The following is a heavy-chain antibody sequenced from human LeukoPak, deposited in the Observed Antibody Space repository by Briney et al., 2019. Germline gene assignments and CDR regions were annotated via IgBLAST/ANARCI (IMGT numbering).Heavy chain of an antibody. J-gene: IGHJ4*02. V-gene: IGHV3-23*01. CDR2: ISGSGGST. D-gene: IGHD2-8*01. CDR1: GFTFSSYA. CDR3: AKDSDVLMVYASHFDY. Sequence: QPGGSLRLSCAASGFTFSSYAMSWVRQAPGKGLEWVSAISGSGGSTYYADSVKGRFTISRDNSKNTLYLQMNSLRAEDTAVYYCAKDSDVLMVYASHFDYWGQGTLVTVSS.